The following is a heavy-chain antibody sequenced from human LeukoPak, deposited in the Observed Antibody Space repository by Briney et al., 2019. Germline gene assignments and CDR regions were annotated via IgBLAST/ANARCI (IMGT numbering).Heavy chain of an antibody. D-gene: IGHD3-22*01. CDR1: GFTFSSYW. V-gene: IGHV3-74*01. J-gene: IGHJ4*02. CDR2: INSDGSST. Sequence: GGSLRLSCAASGFTFSSYWMHLVRQAPGKGLVWVSRINSDGSSTSYADSVKGRFTISRDNAKNTLYLQMNSLRAEDTAVYYCARLTYYYDSSGYYLDYWGQGTLVTVSS. CDR3: ARLTYYYDSSGYYLDY.